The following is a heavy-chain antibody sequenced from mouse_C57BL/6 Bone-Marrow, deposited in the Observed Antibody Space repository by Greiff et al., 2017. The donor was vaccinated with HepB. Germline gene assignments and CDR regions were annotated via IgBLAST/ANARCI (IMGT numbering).Heavy chain of an antibody. J-gene: IGHJ2*01. Sequence: VQLKESGPVLVKPGASVKMSCKASGYTFTDYYMNWVKQSHGKSLEWIGVINPYNGGTSYNQKFKGKATLTVDKSSSTAYMELNSLTSEDTAVYYCARSDYYSNSYYLEDWGEGTTLTVSS. CDR2: INPYNGGT. V-gene: IGHV1-19*01. CDR3: ARSDYYSNSYYLED. CDR1: GYTFTDYY. D-gene: IGHD2-5*01.